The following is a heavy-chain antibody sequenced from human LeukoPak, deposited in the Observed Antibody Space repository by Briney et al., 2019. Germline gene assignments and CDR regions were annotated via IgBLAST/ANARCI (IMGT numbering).Heavy chain of an antibody. D-gene: IGHD6-13*01. J-gene: IGHJ5*02. V-gene: IGHV4-34*01. CDR2: INHSGST. CDR3: ARGRANVAAADNWFDP. CDR1: GGSFSGYY. Sequence: SETLSLTCAVYGGSFSGYYWSWIRQPPGKGLEWVGEINHSGSTNYNPSLKSRVTISVDTSKNQFSLKLSSVTAADTAVYYCARGRANVAAADNWFDPWGQGTLVTVSS.